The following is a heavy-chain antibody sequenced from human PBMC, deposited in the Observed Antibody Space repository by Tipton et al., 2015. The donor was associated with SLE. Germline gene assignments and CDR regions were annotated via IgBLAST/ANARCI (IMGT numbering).Heavy chain of an antibody. CDR2: ISYSGNT. CDR1: GGSIRSYY. V-gene: IGHV4-59*07. J-gene: IGHJ6*03. D-gene: IGHD7-27*01. CDR3: ARTTLGIDYYDHYMDV. Sequence: TLSLTCTVSGGSIRSYYWSWIRQPPGKGLEWIGYISYSGNTNYKPSLKSRVTISEDTFKNQFSLKLSSVTAADTAVYYCARTTLGIDYYDHYMDVWGKGTTVTVSS.